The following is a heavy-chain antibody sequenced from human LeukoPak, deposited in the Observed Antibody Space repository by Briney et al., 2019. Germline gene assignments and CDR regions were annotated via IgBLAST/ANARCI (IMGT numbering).Heavy chain of an antibody. V-gene: IGHV3-21*01. CDR1: GFTFSSYS. CDR3: TREPHSDFELISAAPFDF. Sequence: PGGSLRLSCAASGFTFSSYSMNWVRQAPGKGLEWVSSISSSSSYIYYADSVKGRFTISRDNAKNSLYLQMNSLRAEDTAVYYCTREPHSDFELISAAPFDFWGQGSLVTVSS. D-gene: IGHD3/OR15-3a*01. J-gene: IGHJ4*02. CDR2: ISSSSSYI.